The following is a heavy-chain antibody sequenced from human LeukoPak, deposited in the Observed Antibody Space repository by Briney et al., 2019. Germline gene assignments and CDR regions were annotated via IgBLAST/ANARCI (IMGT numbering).Heavy chain of an antibody. CDR1: GFTFSDHY. J-gene: IGHJ4*02. V-gene: IGHV3-72*01. Sequence: PGGSLRLSCAASGFTFSDHYMDWVRQAPGKGLEWVGRARNKANSYTTEYAASVKGRFTISRDDSKNSLYLQMNSLKTEDTAVYYCARKALWFGAPDYWGQGTLVTVSS. CDR3: ARKALWFGAPDY. CDR2: ARNKANSYTT. D-gene: IGHD3-10*01.